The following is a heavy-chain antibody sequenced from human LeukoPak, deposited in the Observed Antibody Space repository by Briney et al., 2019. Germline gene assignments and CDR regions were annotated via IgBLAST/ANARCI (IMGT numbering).Heavy chain of an antibody. Sequence: PSETLSLTCTVSGGSISSSSYYWGWLRQPPGKGLEWIGSIYYSGSTYYNPPLKSRVTISVDTSKNQFSLKLSSVTAADTAVYYCARGIAAAGFFDYWGQGTLVTVSS. CDR3: ARGIAAAGFFDY. D-gene: IGHD6-13*01. V-gene: IGHV4-39*07. J-gene: IGHJ4*02. CDR1: GGSISSSSYY. CDR2: IYYSGST.